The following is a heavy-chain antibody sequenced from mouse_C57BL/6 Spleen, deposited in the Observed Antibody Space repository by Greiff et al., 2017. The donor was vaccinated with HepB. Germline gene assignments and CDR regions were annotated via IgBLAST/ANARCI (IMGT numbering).Heavy chain of an antibody. CDR2: IYPRDGST. CDR1: GYTFTSYD. D-gene: IGHD1-1*01. J-gene: IGHJ2*01. V-gene: IGHV1-85*01. CDR3: ARSLITTVVAGFDY. Sequence: QVQLQQSGPELVKPGASVKLSCKASGYTFTSYDINWVKQRPGQGLEWIGWIYPRDGSTKYNEKFKGKATLTVDTSSSTADMELHSLTSEDSAVYFCARSLITTVVAGFDYWGQGTTRTVSS.